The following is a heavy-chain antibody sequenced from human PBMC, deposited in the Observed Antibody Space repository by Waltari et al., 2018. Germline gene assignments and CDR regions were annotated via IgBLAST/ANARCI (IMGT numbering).Heavy chain of an antibody. Sequence: EVQLLESGGGLVQPGGSLRLSCAASGFTFSSYAMSWFRLAPGKGLEWVSAISGSGGSTYYADSVKGRFTISRDNSKNTLYLQMNSLRAEDTAVYYCAKGALLWFGELSIWGQGTLVTVSS. J-gene: IGHJ4*02. D-gene: IGHD3-10*01. V-gene: IGHV3-23*01. CDR1: GFTFSSYA. CDR2: ISGSGGST. CDR3: AKGALLWFGELSI.